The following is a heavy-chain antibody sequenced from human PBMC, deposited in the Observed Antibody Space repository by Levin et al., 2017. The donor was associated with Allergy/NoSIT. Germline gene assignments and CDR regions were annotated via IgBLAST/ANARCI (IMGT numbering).Heavy chain of an antibody. CDR3: AHLTYCGGDCYYAFDI. CDR2: IYWDDDK. Sequence: SGPTLVKPTQTLTLTCTFSGFSLSTSGVGVGWIRPPPGKALEWLALIYWDDDKRYSPSLKSRLTITKDTSKNQVVLTMTNMDPVDTATYYCAHLTYCGGDCYYAFDIWGQGTMVTVSS. J-gene: IGHJ3*02. V-gene: IGHV2-5*02. CDR1: GFSLSTSGVG. D-gene: IGHD2-21*01.